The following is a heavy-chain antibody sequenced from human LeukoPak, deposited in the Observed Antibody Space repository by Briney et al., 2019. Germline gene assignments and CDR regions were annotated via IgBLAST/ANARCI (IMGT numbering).Heavy chain of an antibody. V-gene: IGHV1-18*01. Sequence: ASVKVSCKASGYTFTSYGISWVRQAPGQGLEWMGWISAYNGNTNYAQKLQGRVTMTTDTSTSTAYMELRSLRSDDTAVYYCARVTSGRGSWTIDYWGQGTLVTVSS. D-gene: IGHD6-13*01. CDR3: ARVTSGRGSWTIDY. J-gene: IGHJ4*02. CDR2: ISAYNGNT. CDR1: GYTFTSYG.